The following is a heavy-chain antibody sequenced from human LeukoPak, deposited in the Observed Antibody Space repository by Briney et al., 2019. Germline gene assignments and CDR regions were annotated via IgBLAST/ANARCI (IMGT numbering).Heavy chain of an antibody. V-gene: IGHV3-33*01. CDR3: ARDRTGGYFDY. D-gene: IGHD3-16*01. J-gene: IGHJ4*02. CDR1: GYTFSSYG. Sequence: GGSLRLFCAASGYTFSSYGMHWVRQAPGKGLEWVAVIWYDGSNKYYADSVKGRFTISRDNSKNTLYLQMNSLRAEDTAVYYCARDRTGGYFDYWGQGTLVTVSS. CDR2: IWYDGSNK.